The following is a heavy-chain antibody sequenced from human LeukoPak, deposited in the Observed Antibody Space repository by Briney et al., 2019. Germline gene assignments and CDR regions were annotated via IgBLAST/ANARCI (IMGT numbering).Heavy chain of an antibody. CDR2: ISYDGSNK. D-gene: IGHD6-13*01. J-gene: IGHJ4*02. CDR1: GFTFSSYA. Sequence: GRSLRLSCAASGFTFSSYAMHWVRQAPGKGLEWVAVISYDGSNKYYADSVKGRFTISRDNSKNTLYLQMNSLRAEDTAVYYCARGGDSSSWYFDYWGQGTLVTVSS. V-gene: IGHV3-30-3*01. CDR3: ARGGDSSSWYFDY.